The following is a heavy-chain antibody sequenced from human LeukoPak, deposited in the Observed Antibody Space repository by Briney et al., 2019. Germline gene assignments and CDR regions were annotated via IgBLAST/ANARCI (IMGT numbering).Heavy chain of an antibody. CDR1: GGSISSSSYY. J-gene: IGHJ4*02. D-gene: IGHD3-9*01. V-gene: IGHV4-61*01. Sequence: SETLSLTCTVSGGSISSSSYYWGWIRQPPGKGLEWIGYIYYSGSTNYNPSLKSRVTISVDTSKNQFSLKLSSVTAADTAVYYCAREPTGLRYFGESYFDYWGQGTLVTVSS. CDR3: AREPTGLRYFGESYFDY. CDR2: IYYSGST.